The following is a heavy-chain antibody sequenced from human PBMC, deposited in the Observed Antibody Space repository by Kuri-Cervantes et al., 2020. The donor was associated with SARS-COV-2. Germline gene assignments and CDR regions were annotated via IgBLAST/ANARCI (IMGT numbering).Heavy chain of an antibody. D-gene: IGHD6-13*01. Sequence: ASVKVSCKASGYTFTSYYMHWVRQAPGQGLEWMGIINPNGGSTSYAQKFQGRVTMTRDTSTSTVYMELSSLRSEDTAVYYCARGVSHIAAAGLYYFDYWGQGTLVTGSS. J-gene: IGHJ4*02. CDR3: ARGVSHIAAAGLYYFDY. V-gene: IGHV1-46*01. CDR1: GYTFTSYY. CDR2: INPNGGST.